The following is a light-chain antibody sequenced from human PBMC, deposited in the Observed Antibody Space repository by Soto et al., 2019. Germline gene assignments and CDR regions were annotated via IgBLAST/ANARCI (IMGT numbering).Light chain of an antibody. CDR3: AAWDGSLSVAV. CDR2: RNN. V-gene: IGLV1-47*01. Sequence: QSVLTQPPSASGTPGQRVTISCSGSRSNIGSNFVYWYQQLPGTAPKVLIYRNNQRPSGVPDRFSGSKSGTSASLAISGLRSEDEADYYCAAWDGSLSVAVFGGGTKLTVL. CDR1: RSNIGSNF. J-gene: IGLJ2*01.